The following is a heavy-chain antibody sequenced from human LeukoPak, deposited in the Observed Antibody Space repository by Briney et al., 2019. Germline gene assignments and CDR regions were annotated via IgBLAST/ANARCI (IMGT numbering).Heavy chain of an antibody. CDR1: GGSISSSSYY. D-gene: IGHD5-12*01. CDR2: IYYSGST. J-gene: IGHJ3*02. V-gene: IGHV4-39*07. Sequence: SETLSLTCAVSGGSISSSSYYWGWLRQPPGTGLEWIGSIYYSGSTYYNPSLKSRVPISVDTSKNQFSLKLSSVTAADTAVYYCARVGEVATIYAFDIWGQGTMVTVSS. CDR3: ARVGEVATIYAFDI.